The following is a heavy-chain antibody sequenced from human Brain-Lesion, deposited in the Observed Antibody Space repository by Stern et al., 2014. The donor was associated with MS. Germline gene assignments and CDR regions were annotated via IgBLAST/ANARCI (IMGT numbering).Heavy chain of an antibody. CDR2: IRNKANSYST. V-gene: IGHV3-72*01. J-gene: IGHJ6*02. D-gene: IGHD2/OR15-2a*01. Sequence: EVQLVESGGGLVQPGGSLRLSCAASGFTFSDHFIDWVRQAPGKGLAWVGRIRNKANSYSTEYAASVKGRFTCSRDDSKNSLFVQMNSLRIEDTAIYYCARDNKVYGIDVLGQGTAVTVSS. CDR1: GFTFSDHF. CDR3: ARDNKVYGIDV.